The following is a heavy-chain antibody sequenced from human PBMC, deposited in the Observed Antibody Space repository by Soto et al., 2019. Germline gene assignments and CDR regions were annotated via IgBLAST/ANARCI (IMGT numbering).Heavy chain of an antibody. J-gene: IGHJ4*02. V-gene: IGHV1-2*02. CDR2: INPNSGGT. CDR1: GCTFTGYY. Sequence: ASVKVSCKASGCTFTGYYMHWVRQAPGQGLEWMGWINPNSGGTNYAQKFQGRVTMTRDTSISTAYMELSRLRSDDTAVYYCARDLVGYSYGPTFDYWGQGTLVTVSS. CDR3: ARDLVGYSYGPTFDY. D-gene: IGHD5-18*01.